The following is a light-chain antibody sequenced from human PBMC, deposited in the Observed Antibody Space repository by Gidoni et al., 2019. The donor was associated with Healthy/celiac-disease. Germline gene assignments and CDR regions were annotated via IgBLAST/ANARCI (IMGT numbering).Light chain of an antibody. J-gene: IGKJ4*01. CDR2: GAS. CDR1: QSVSSSY. V-gene: IGKV3-20*01. CDR3: QQDGSSPLT. Sequence: EIVLTQSPGTLSLSPGERATISCRASQSVSSSYLAWYQQKPGQAPRRLIYGASSRATGIPDRFSGSVSGTDFTLTISRLEPEDFAVYYCQQDGSSPLTFXGXTKVEIK.